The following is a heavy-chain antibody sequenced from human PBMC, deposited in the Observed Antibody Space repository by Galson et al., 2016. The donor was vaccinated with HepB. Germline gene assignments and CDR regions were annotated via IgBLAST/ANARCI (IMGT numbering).Heavy chain of an antibody. CDR2: IYPFGSA. CDR3: ARQAGAVTSRFNYFDS. V-gene: IGHV4-61*03. CDR1: GASVVTGAYY. J-gene: IGHJ4*02. Sequence: ETLSLTCTVSGASVVTGAYYWTWIRQPPGKGLEWVGYIYPFGSAHYNPSLKRPVTFSTDTSGDHFSLRLTSVTAADTAVYYCARQAGAVTSRFNYFDSWGQGTLVTVSS. D-gene: IGHD4-11*01.